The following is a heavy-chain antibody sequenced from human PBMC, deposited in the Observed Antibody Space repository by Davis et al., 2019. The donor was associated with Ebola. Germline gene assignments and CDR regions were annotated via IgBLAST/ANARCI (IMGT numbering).Heavy chain of an antibody. D-gene: IGHD2-15*01. Sequence: PAGSLRLSCAASGFTFSGSAMHWVRQASGKGLEWVGRIRSKANSYATAYAASVKGRFTISRDDSKNTLYLQMNSLKTEDTAVYYCTTEGTHCSGGSCYSCYFDYWGQGTLVTVSS. J-gene: IGHJ4*02. CDR3: TTEGTHCSGGSCYSCYFDY. CDR2: IRSKANSYAT. V-gene: IGHV3-73*01. CDR1: GFTFSGSA.